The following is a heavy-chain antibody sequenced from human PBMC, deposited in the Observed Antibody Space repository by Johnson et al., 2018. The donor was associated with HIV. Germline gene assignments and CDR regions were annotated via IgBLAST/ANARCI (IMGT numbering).Heavy chain of an antibody. J-gene: IGHJ3*02. CDR1: GFTFDDYG. D-gene: IGHD1-26*01. V-gene: IGHV3-20*04. CDR2: INWNGGST. Sequence: VQLVESGGGVVRPGGSLRLSCAASGFTFDDYGMSWVRQAPGKGLECVSGINWNGGSTGYADSVKGRFTISRDNAKNSLYLQMNSLRAEDTALYYCARDPTIAWDLKGDAFDIWGQGTMVIVSS. CDR3: ARDPTIAWDLKGDAFDI.